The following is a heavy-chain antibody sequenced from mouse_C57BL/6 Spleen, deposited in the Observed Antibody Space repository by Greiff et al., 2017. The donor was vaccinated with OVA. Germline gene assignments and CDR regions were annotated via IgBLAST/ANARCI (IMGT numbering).Heavy chain of an antibody. D-gene: IGHD2-10*02. V-gene: IGHV1-4*01. CDR3: AKDGYGSFAY. Sequence: QVQLKQSGAELARPGASVKMSCKASGYTFTSYTMHWVKQRPGQGLEWIGYINPSSGYTKYNQKFKDKATLTADKSSSTAYMQLSSLTSEDSAVYYCAKDGYGSFAYWGQGTLVTVSA. CDR1: GYTFTSYT. CDR2: INPSSGYT. J-gene: IGHJ3*01.